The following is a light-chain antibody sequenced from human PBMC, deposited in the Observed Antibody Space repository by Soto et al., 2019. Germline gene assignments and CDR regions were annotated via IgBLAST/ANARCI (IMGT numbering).Light chain of an antibody. CDR1: IHDIGNGYDS. CDR3: CSYTTNIAPYV. V-gene: IGLV2-14*03. Sequence: QSVLAQPSSLSGSPGQSITISCTGTIHDIGNGYDSVSWYQQHPGKAPKLIIYDVVNRPSGVSSRFSGSKSGNTASLTISGLQAEDEADYYCCSYTTNIAPYVFGTGTKVTVL. CDR2: DVV. J-gene: IGLJ1*01.